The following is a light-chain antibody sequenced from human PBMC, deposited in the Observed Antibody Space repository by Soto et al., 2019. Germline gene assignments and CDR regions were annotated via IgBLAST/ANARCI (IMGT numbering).Light chain of an antibody. J-gene: IGKJ4*01. CDR2: GAS. Sequence: EIVMTQSPATLSVSPGERATLSCRASQSVSSNLAWYQQKPGQAPRLLIYGASNRATGIPDRFSGSGSGTEFTLTISRLQSEDFAVYYCQKYNNWPPLTVGGGTKVDI. CDR1: QSVSSN. CDR3: QKYNNWPPLT. V-gene: IGKV3-15*01.